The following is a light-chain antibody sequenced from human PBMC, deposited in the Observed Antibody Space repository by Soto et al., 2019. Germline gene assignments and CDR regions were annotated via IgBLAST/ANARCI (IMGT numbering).Light chain of an antibody. CDR1: QSIGSY. CDR2: STS. CDR3: QQRNSWPFT. J-gene: IGKJ3*01. V-gene: IGKV3-11*01. Sequence: ELVLTQSPATLSLSPGERATLSCRASQSIGSYLAWYQQKPGQAPRLLIYSTSNRATGIPARFSGSGSGTDFTLTISSLETEDFALYYCQQRNSWPFTFGPGTRVDVK.